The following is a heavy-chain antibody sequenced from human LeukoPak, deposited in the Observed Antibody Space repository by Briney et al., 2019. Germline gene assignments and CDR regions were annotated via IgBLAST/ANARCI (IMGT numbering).Heavy chain of an antibody. CDR1: GFTFSNYA. CDR3: ARAPNWKFDY. D-gene: IGHD1-1*01. CDR2: ITYDGSNK. V-gene: IGHV3-30*04. Sequence: GGSLRLSCAASGFTFSNYAMQWVRQAPGKGLGWVAAITYDGSNKFYAASVRGRFTISRDNSKNTVYLQMNSLRTEDTPVYYCARAPNWKFDYWGQGTLVTVSS. J-gene: IGHJ4*02.